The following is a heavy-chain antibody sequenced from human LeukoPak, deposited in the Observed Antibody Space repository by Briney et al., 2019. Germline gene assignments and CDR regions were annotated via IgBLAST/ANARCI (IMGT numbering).Heavy chain of an antibody. D-gene: IGHD5-18*01. CDR1: GGSISSGGYY. V-gene: IGHV4-31*03. J-gene: IGHJ5*02. CDR2: IYYTGST. CDR3: ARGKIGYGSSARKLGYGNWFDP. Sequence: SETLSLTCTVSGGSISSGGYYWSWIRQLPGKGLEYIGNIYYTGSTYYSSSLKSRVTMSVDTSKNQFSLELNSLTAADTAVYYCARGKIGYGSSARKLGYGNWFDPWGQGTLVTVSS.